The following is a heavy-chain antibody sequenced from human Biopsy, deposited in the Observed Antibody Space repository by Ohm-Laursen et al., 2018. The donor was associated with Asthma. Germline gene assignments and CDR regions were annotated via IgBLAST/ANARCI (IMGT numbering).Heavy chain of an antibody. V-gene: IGHV4-31*11. J-gene: IGHJ4*02. CDR1: GDSIISGGCC. Sequence: TLSLTCAVSGDSIISGGCCWNWIRQHPGKGLEWIGYIHHSGTSYFNPSLKSRASFSRDTSKNQFSLRLSSVTAADTAMYYCARIPRRSGSYFVDYWGQGTLVTVSS. CDR2: IHHSGTS. D-gene: IGHD3-22*01. CDR3: ARIPRRSGSYFVDY.